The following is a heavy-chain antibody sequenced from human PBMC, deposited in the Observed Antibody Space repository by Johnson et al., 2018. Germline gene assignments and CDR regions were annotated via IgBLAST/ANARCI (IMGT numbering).Heavy chain of an antibody. D-gene: IGHD1-1*01. V-gene: IGHV3-74*02. J-gene: IGHJ3*02. CDR1: GFTLSSYW. Sequence: VQLVESGGGLAQPGGSLRLSCAVSGFTLSSYWMHWVRQAPGKGLVWVSRINKDGKTTNYADSVKGRFPISRDNAKNTLYLQMNSLRAEDTAVYYCTNDRGYAFDIWGQGTMVTVSS. CDR2: INKDGKTT. CDR3: TNDRGYAFDI.